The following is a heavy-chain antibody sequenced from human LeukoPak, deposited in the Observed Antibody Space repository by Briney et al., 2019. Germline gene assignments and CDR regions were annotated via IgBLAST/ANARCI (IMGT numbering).Heavy chain of an antibody. D-gene: IGHD2-15*01. J-gene: IGHJ4*02. CDR1: GFTFTSYA. Sequence: GGSLRLSCAASGFTFTSYAMNWVRQAPGKGLEWISYISNSSYTIFYADSVKGRFTISRDNANNSLYLQMSSLGAQDTGVYYCARTNGIATTGSGGGNDLWGQGTLVTVSS. V-gene: IGHV3-48*01. CDR3: ARTNGIATTGSGGGNDL. CDR2: ISNSSYTI.